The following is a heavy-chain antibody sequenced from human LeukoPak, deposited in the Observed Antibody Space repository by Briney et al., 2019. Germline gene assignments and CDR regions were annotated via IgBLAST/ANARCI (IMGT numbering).Heavy chain of an antibody. Sequence: ASVKVSCKASGYTFTGYYMHWVRQAPGQGLEWMGWINPNSGGTNYAQKFQGRVTMTRDTSISTAYMELSRLRSDDTAVYYCARDHHLETTKGPHNWFDPWGQGTLVTVSS. D-gene: IGHD4-17*01. CDR3: ARDHHLETTKGPHNWFDP. J-gene: IGHJ5*02. CDR1: GYTFTGYY. CDR2: INPNSGGT. V-gene: IGHV1-2*02.